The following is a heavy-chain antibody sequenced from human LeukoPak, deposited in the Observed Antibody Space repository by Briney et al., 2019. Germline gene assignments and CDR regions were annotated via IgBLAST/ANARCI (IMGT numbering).Heavy chain of an antibody. CDR3: ARGIVVVPAVDWFDP. V-gene: IGHV3-30-3*01. CDR1: GFTFSSYA. Sequence: GRSLRLSCAASGFTFSSYAMHWVRQAPGKGLEWVAVISYDGSNKYYADSVKGRFTISRDNSKNTLYLQMNSLRAEDTAVYYCARGIVVVPAVDWFDPWGQGTLVTVSS. J-gene: IGHJ5*02. D-gene: IGHD2-2*01. CDR2: ISYDGSNK.